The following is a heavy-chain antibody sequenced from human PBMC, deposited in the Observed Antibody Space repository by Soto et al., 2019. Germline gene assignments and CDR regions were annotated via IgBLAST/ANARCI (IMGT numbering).Heavy chain of an antibody. Sequence: PGWSXRLSCSSSVFTCIIYSMNLFRHAPGKGLEWVSSISSSSSYIYYADSVKGRFTISRDNAKNSLYLQMNSLRAEDTAVYYCARDSRGKVTKGDFDIWGQGTMV. CDR1: VFTCIIYS. CDR3: ARDSRGKVTKGDFDI. V-gene: IGHV3-21*01. J-gene: IGHJ3*02. D-gene: IGHD2-21*02. CDR2: ISSSSSYI.